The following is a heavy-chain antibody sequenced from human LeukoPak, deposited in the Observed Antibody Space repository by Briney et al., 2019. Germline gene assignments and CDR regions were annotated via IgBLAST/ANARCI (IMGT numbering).Heavy chain of an antibody. CDR3: AREGRRQQLGPAGYYYGMDV. J-gene: IGHJ6*02. V-gene: IGHV4-34*01. D-gene: IGHD6-13*01. CDR2: INHSGST. CDR1: GGSFSGYY. Sequence: NPSETLSLTCAVYGGSFSGYYWSWIRQPPGKGLEWIGEINHSGSTNYNPSLKSRVTISVDTSKNQFSLKLSSVTAADTAVYYCAREGRRQQLGPAGYYYGMDVWGQGTTVTVSS.